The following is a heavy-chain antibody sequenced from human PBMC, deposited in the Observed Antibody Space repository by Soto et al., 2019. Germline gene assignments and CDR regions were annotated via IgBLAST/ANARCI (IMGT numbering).Heavy chain of an antibody. J-gene: IGHJ4*02. CDR2: ISYDGSNK. V-gene: IGHV3-30*18. CDR3: AKVRSSGPRVY. Sequence: GGSLRLSCAASGFTFSSYGMHWVRQAPGKGLEWVAVISYDGSNKYYADSVKGRFTISRDNSKNTLYLQMNSLRAEDTAVYYCAKVRSSGPRVYWGQGTLVTVSS. D-gene: IGHD6-19*01. CDR1: GFTFSSYG.